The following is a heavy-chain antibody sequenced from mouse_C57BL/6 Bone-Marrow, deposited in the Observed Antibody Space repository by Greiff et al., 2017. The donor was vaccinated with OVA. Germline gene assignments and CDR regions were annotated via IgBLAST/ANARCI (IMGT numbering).Heavy chain of an antibody. CDR2: IRNKANGYTT. V-gene: IGHV7-3*01. CDR1: GFTFTDYY. J-gene: IGHJ2*01. D-gene: IGHD4-1*01. CDR3: ARYWDGGVFDY. Sequence: EVQGVESGGGLVQPGGSLSLSCAASGFTFTDYYMSWVRQPPGKALEWLGFIRNKANGYTTEYSASVKGRFTISRDNSQSILYLQMNALGAEDSATDYCARYWDGGVFDYWGQGTTLTVSS.